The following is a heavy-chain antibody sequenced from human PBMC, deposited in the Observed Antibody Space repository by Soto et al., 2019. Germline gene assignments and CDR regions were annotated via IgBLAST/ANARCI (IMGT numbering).Heavy chain of an antibody. CDR3: AKGRQTVRGVTKDDFDY. D-gene: IGHD3-10*01. CDR2: ISYDGSNI. V-gene: IGHV3-30*18. J-gene: IGHJ4*02. CDR1: GFTFSGYG. Sequence: VQVVESGGGVVQPGRSLRLSCAVSGFTFSGYGMHWVRQAPGKGLEWVALISYDGSNIYYADSVKGRFTISRDNSKNTLYLQMSSLRTDDTAVYYCAKGRQTVRGVTKDDFDYWGQITLGTVSS.